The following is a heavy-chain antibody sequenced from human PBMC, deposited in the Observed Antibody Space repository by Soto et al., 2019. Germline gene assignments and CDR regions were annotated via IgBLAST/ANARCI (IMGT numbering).Heavy chain of an antibody. Sequence: GASVKVSCKASGGTFSSYAISWVRQAPGQRLEWMGGIIPIFGTANYAQKFQGRVTITADKSTSTAYMELSSLRSEDTAVYYCATPTERGTTFWSGYNYYYGMDVWGQGTTVTVS. CDR1: GGTFSSYA. J-gene: IGHJ6*02. D-gene: IGHD3-3*01. CDR3: ATPTERGTTFWSGYNYYYGMDV. V-gene: IGHV1-69*06. CDR2: IIPIFGTA.